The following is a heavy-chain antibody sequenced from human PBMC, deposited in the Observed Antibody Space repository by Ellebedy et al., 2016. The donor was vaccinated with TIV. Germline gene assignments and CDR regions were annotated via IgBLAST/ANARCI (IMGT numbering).Heavy chain of an antibody. CDR2: ISVSNGNT. V-gene: IGHV1-18*04. Sequence: ASVKVSCKASGYTFTSYGISWVRQAPGQGLEWMGWISVSNGNTNYIEVLQGRVTMTTDTSTSTAYMELRSLKSDDTAVYFCARSFGHSALPNFDYWGQGTAVTVSS. J-gene: IGHJ4*02. CDR1: GYTFTSYG. D-gene: IGHD3/OR15-3a*01. CDR3: ARSFGHSALPNFDY.